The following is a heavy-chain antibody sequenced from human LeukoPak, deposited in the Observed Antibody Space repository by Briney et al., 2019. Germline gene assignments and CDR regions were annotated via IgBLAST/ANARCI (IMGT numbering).Heavy chain of an antibody. V-gene: IGHV3-30*04. CDR2: ISYDGSNK. CDR3: ARAFGGSYSSTVDY. D-gene: IGHD1-26*01. Sequence: GGSLRLSCAASGFTFSSYAMHWVRQAPGKGLEWVAVISYDGSNKYYADSVKGRFTISRDNPKSTLYLQMNSLRPEDTAVYYCARAFGGSYSSTVDYWGQGTLVTVSS. CDR1: GFTFSSYA. J-gene: IGHJ4*02.